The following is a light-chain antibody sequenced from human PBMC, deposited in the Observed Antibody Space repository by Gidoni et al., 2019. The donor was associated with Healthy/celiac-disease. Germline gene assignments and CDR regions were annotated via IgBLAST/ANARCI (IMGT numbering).Light chain of an antibody. Sequence: DIVMTHSPDSLAVSLGARATINCKSSQSVLYSSNNTNYLAWYQQKPGQPPKLLIYWASTRESGVPDRFSGSGSGTDFTLTISSLQAEDVAVYYCQQYYSTPPWTFGQGTKVEIK. CDR1: QSVLYSSNNTNY. CDR2: WAS. V-gene: IGKV4-1*01. J-gene: IGKJ1*01. CDR3: QQYYSTPPWT.